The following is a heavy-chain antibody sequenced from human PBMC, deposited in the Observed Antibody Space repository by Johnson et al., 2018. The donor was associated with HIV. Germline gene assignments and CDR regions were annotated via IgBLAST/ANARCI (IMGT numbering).Heavy chain of an antibody. CDR1: GFTFSDYW. V-gene: IGHV3-7*01. J-gene: IGHJ3*02. CDR2: IKQDGREK. Sequence: VQLVESGGGLVQPGGSLRLSCAVSGFTFSDYWMSWVRQAPGKGLEWVASIKQDGREKYYVDSVKGRFTISRDNAKNSLYLQMNSLRADDTAVYYCARDSTLDMVTAFDIWGQGTMVTVSS. CDR3: ARDSTLDMVTAFDI. D-gene: IGHD3-10*01.